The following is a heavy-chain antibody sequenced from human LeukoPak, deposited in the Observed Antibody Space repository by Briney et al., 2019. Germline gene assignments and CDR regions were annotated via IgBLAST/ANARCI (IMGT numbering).Heavy chain of an antibody. Sequence: SETLSLTCTVSGGSVSSYYRSWIRQPAGKGLEWIGRLLTSGTTDYHPSLKRRVTMSVDSSKNHFYLKLTSLTAADTAVYYCARDIGQQLVHFDCWGQGTLVTVSS. J-gene: IGHJ4*02. D-gene: IGHD6-13*01. CDR2: LLTSGTT. CDR1: GGSVSSYY. CDR3: ARDIGQQLVHFDC. V-gene: IGHV4-4*07.